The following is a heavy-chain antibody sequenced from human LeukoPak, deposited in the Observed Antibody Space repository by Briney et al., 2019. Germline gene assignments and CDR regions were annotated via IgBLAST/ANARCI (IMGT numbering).Heavy chain of an antibody. CDR2: ISGRGGST. D-gene: IGHD6-19*01. Sequence: GRSLRLSCAASGFIFSDYAMSWVRQAPGKGLQWVSAISGRGGSTYYADSVKGRFTISRDNSKNTLYLQMNSLRAEDTALYYCAKDRVYSSGWSEFDYWGQGTLVTVSS. J-gene: IGHJ4*02. V-gene: IGHV3-23*01. CDR1: GFIFSDYA. CDR3: AKDRVYSSGWSEFDY.